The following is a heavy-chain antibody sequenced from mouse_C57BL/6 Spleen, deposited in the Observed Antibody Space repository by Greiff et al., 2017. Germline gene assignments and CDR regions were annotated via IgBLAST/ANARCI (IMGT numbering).Heavy chain of an antibody. J-gene: IGHJ4*01. CDR3: ARGGLRRGYAMDY. CDR2: ISSGSSTI. D-gene: IGHD2-4*01. Sequence: EVQRVESGGGLVKPGGSLKLSCAASGFTFSDYGMHWVRQAPEKGLEWVAYISSGSSTIYYADTVKGRFTISRDNAKNTLFLQMTSLRSYATAMYYCARGGLRRGYAMDYWGQGTSVTVSS. V-gene: IGHV5-17*01. CDR1: GFTFSDYG.